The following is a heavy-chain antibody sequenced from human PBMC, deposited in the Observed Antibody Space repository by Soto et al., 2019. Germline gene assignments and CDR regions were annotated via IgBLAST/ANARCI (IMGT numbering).Heavy chain of an antibody. D-gene: IGHD3-10*01. CDR3: ARIVLDGPNYYGSGCHYYGMDV. CDR2: IYYSGST. V-gene: IGHV4-39*01. Sequence: PSETLSLTCTVSGGSISSSSYYWGWIRQPPGKGLEWIGSIYYSGSTYYNPSLKSRVTISVDTSKNQFSLKLSSVTAADTAVYYCARIVLDGPNYYGSGCHYYGMDVWGQGTTVT. J-gene: IGHJ6*02. CDR1: GGSISSSSYY.